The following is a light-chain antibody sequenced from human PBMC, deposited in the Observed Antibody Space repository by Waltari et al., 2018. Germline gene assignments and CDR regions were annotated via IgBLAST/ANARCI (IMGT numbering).Light chain of an antibody. Sequence: EIVLTQSPGTLSLSPGERATLSCRATQSVSHSNLAWYQQKGGQAPRLLIYGASSRATGLPDRFSGSGSGTDFTLSISSLEPEDYGVYYCQQYAGSPITFGGGTKVEI. CDR2: GAS. CDR3: QQYAGSPIT. CDR1: QSVSHSN. J-gene: IGKJ4*01. V-gene: IGKV3-20*01.